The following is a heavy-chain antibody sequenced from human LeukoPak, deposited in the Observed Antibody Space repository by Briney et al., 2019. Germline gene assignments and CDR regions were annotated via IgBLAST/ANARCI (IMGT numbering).Heavy chain of an antibody. V-gene: IGHV3-64*01. CDR1: GFTFSSYA. CDR2: ISSNGGST. D-gene: IGHD2-21*02. Sequence: GGSLRLSCAASGFTFSSYAMHWVRQAPGKGLEYVSAISSNGGSTYYANSVKGRFTISRDNSKNTLYLQMGSLRAEDMAVYYCAASAYCGGDCSSYFDYWGQGTLVTVSS. J-gene: IGHJ4*02. CDR3: AASAYCGGDCSSYFDY.